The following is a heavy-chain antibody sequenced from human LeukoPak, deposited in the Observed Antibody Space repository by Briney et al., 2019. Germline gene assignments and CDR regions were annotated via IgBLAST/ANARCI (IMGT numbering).Heavy chain of an antibody. CDR2: ISYDGSNK. D-gene: IGHD6-19*01. CDR1: RFTFSSYS. Sequence: GRSLRLSCAASRFTFSSYSMHWVRQAPGKGLEWVAVISYDGSNKYYADSVKGRFTISRDNSKNTLYLQMNSLRGEDTAVYYCVKGPRWLGAYYFDYWGQGTLVTVSS. J-gene: IGHJ4*02. CDR3: VKGPRWLGAYYFDY. V-gene: IGHV3-30-3*01.